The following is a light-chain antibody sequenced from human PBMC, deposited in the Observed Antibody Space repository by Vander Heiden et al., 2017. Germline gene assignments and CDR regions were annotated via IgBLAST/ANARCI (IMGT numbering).Light chain of an antibody. CDR2: RDS. CDR1: NIGSNF. Sequence: SNDLTQPLSVSVALGQPATLSCGGNNIGSNFVRWYQLRPGQAPVLVISRDSVRPSVIPERFSGSDSGNTATLTISRAQAGDEAVYYCQVWDTNTVLFGGGTKLTVL. CDR3: QVWDTNTVL. V-gene: IGLV3-9*01. J-gene: IGLJ2*01.